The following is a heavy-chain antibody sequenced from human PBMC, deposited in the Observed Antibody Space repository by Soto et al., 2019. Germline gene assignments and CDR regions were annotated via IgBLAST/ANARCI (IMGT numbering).Heavy chain of an antibody. D-gene: IGHD1-26*01. CDR2: ISYDGSNK. CDR3: ARPAISGSSITDAFDI. J-gene: IGHJ3*02. Sequence: PGGSLRLSCAASGFTFSSYAMHWVRQAPGKGLEWVAVISYDGSNKYYADSVKGRFTISRDNSKNTLYLQMNSLRAEDTAVYYCARPAISGSSITDAFDIWGQGTVVTVSS. CDR1: GFTFSSYA. V-gene: IGHV3-30-3*01.